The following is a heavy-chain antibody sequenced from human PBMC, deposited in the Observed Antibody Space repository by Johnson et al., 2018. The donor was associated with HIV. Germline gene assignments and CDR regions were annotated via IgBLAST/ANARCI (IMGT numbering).Heavy chain of an antibody. CDR2: ISYDGRNK. Sequence: QVLLVESGGGLVKPGGSLRLSCAASGFTFSSYPMHWVRQAPGKGLEWVAVISYDGRNKYYADSVKGRFTISRDNSKNRLYLQMNSLRAEDTAVYFCARGVKQQLSVVDAFDIWGQGTMVTVSS. J-gene: IGHJ3*02. D-gene: IGHD6-13*01. CDR1: GFTFSSYP. V-gene: IGHV3-30*04. CDR3: ARGVKQQLSVVDAFDI.